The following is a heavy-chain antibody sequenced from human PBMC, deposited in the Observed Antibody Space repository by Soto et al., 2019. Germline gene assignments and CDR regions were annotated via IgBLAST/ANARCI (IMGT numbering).Heavy chain of an antibody. Sequence: SSETLSLTCGVSGWSISSGGFSWGWIRQPPGKGLEWIGYIYHGSTYYNPSLKSRVTISVDRSKNQFSLKLSSVTAADTAVYYCARAGGLGAVAVDYWGQGTLVTVSS. CDR3: ARAGGLGAVAVDY. V-gene: IGHV4-30-2*01. CDR2: IYHGST. D-gene: IGHD6-19*01. CDR1: GWSISSGGFS. J-gene: IGHJ4*02.